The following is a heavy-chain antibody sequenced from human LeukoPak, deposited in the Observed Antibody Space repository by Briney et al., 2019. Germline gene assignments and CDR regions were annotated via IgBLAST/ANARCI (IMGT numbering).Heavy chain of an antibody. J-gene: IGHJ4*02. V-gene: IGHV4-34*01. CDR1: GGSFSGYY. D-gene: IGHD2-21*02. Sequence: PSETLSLTCAVHGGSFSGYYWSWIRQPPGKGLEWIGEINHSGSTNYNPSLKSRVTISVDTSKNQFSLKLSSVTAADTAVYYCARTLSVVVTAIHFDYWGQGTLVTVSS. CDR3: ARTLSVVVTAIHFDY. CDR2: INHSGST.